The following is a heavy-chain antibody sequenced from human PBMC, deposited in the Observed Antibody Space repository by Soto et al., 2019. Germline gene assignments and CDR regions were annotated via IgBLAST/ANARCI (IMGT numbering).Heavy chain of an antibody. V-gene: IGHV5-10-1*01. Sequence: GESLKISCKGSGYSFTSYWISWVRQMPGKGLEWMGRIDPTDSYTNYSPSFQGHVTISADKSISTAYLQWNSLKASDTAMYYCARQSTYSRSFRMIDYWGQGTLVTVS. CDR3: ARQSTYSRSFRMIDY. J-gene: IGHJ4*02. CDR2: IDPTDSYT. CDR1: GYSFTSYW. D-gene: IGHD1-26*01.